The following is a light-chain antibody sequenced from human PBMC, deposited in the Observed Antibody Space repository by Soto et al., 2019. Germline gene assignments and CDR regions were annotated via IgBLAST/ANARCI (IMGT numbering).Light chain of an antibody. J-gene: IGLJ3*02. CDR3: AAWDDNLTGQL. V-gene: IGLV1-44*01. CDR1: NSNIGRYS. CDR2: SDD. Sequence: QSALTQPPSLSGTPGQRVTISCSGSNSNIGRYSVNWYQHFPGTAPKILIYSDDERPSGVPDRFSGSKSGTSASLAISGLQSEDEAEYYCAAWDDNLTGQLFGGGTQLTVL.